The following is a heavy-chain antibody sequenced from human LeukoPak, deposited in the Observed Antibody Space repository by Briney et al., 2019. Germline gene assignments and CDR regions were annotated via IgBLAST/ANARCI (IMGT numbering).Heavy chain of an antibody. J-gene: IGHJ5*02. CDR3: TRHGDYDILTGYSLGFDP. Sequence: GGSLRLSCAAYGVTFSSYEMNWVRQASGKGLEWVGRIRSKANSYATAYAASVKGRFTISRDDSKNAAYLQMNSLKTEDTAVYYCTRHGDYDILTGYSLGFDPWGQGTLVTVSS. D-gene: IGHD3-9*01. CDR1: GVTFSSYE. V-gene: IGHV3-73*01. CDR2: IRSKANSYAT.